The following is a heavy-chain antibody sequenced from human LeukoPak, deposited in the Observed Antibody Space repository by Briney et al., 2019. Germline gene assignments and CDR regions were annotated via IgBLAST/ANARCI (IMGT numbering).Heavy chain of an antibody. D-gene: IGHD1-26*01. CDR3: ARDGAFSGSGAFDI. CDR2: ISSSSSYI. J-gene: IGHJ3*02. Sequence: GGSLRLSCAASGFTFSSYGMHWVRQAPGKGLEWVSSISSSSSYIYYADSVKGRFTISRDNAKNSLYLQMNSLRAEDTAVYYCARDGAFSGSGAFDIRAKGQWSPSLQ. V-gene: IGHV3-21*01. CDR1: GFTFSSYG.